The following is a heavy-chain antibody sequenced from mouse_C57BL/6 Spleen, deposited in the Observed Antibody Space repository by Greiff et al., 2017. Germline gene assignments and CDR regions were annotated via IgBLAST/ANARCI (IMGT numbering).Heavy chain of an antibody. V-gene: IGHV5-17*01. CDR3: ARIRGLYAMDY. CDR2: ISSGSSTI. CDR1: GFTFSDYG. Sequence: DVMLAESGGGLVKPGGSLKLSCAASGFTFSDYGMHWVRQAPEKGLEWVAYISSGSSTIYYADTVKGRFTISRDNAKNTLFLQMTSLRSEDTAMYYCARIRGLYAMDYWGQGTSVTVSS. J-gene: IGHJ4*01.